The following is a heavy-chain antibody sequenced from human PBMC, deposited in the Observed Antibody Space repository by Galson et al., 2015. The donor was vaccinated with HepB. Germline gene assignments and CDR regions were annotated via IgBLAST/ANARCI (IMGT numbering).Heavy chain of an antibody. V-gene: IGHV3-21*01. Sequence: SLRLSCAASGFTFRDFSMNWVRQAPGKGLEWVSSISRSRNYIYYADSVTGRFTISRDNAKNSLYLQMNSLRAEDTAVYYCARPLVGYLGSGTPLYCFDLWGQGTLVTVSS. J-gene: IGHJ4*02. CDR2: ISRSRNYI. CDR1: GFTFRDFS. D-gene: IGHD3-10*01. CDR3: ARPLVGYLGSGTPLYCFDL.